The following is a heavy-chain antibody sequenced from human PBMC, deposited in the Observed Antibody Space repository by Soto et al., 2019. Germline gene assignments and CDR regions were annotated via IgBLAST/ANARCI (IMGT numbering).Heavy chain of an antibody. V-gene: IGHV3-33*08. J-gene: IGHJ3*02. CDR2: IWYDGSNK. Sequence: GGSLRLSCAASGFTFSSYGMHWVRQAPGKGLEWVAVIWYDGSNKYYADSVKGRFTISRDNSKNTLYLQMNSLRAEDTAVYYCARERAAAAGTFAFDIWGQGTMVTVSS. CDR3: ARERAAAAGTFAFDI. CDR1: GFTFSSYG. D-gene: IGHD6-13*01.